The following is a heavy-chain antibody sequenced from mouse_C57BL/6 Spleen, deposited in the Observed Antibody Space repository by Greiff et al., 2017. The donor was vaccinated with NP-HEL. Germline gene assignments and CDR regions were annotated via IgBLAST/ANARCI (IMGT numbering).Heavy chain of an antibody. CDR1: GYTFTDHT. CDR2: IYPRDGST. J-gene: IGHJ4*01. Sequence: QVQLQQSDAELVKPGASVKISCKASGYTFTDHTIHWVKQRPEQGLEWIGDIYPRDGSTKYNEKFKGKATLTADKSSSTAYMQLHSLTSEDSAVDFWARELGRGGCAMDYWGQGTSVTVSS. CDR3: ARELGRGGCAMDY. D-gene: IGHD3-3*01. V-gene: IGHV1-78*01.